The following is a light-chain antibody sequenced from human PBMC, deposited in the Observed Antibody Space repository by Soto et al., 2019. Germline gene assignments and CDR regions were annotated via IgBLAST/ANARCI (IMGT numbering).Light chain of an antibody. V-gene: IGLV2-8*01. CDR1: SRDVGNYNF. J-gene: IGLJ2*01. CDR3: TSYAGSSIPVV. Sequence: QSALTQPPSASGSPGQSVTISCTGASRDVGNYNFVSWYQQHPGKAPKLMIYDVTERPSGVPDRFSGSKSGNTASLTVSGLQAEDEADYYCTSYAGSSIPVVFGGGTKLTVL. CDR2: DVT.